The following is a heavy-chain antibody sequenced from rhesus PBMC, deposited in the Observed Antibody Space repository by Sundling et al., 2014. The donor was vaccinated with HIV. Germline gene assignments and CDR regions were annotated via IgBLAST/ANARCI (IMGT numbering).Heavy chain of an antibody. CDR3: AMPLVIDFDY. Sequence: QVQLQESGPGLVKPSETLSLTCTVSGASISGFSWSWIRLPPGKGLEWVGYIGGSSGNTYYQSSLKSRVTISKDTSKNQFSLNLTSVTAADTAVYYCAMPLVIDFDYWGQGVVVTVSS. J-gene: IGHJ4*01. CDR2: IGGSSGNT. CDR1: GASISGFS. V-gene: IGHV4-165*01.